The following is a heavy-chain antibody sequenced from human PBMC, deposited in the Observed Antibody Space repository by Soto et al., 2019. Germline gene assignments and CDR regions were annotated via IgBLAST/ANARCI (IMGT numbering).Heavy chain of an antibody. CDR2: IYNGGTT. V-gene: IGHV4-38-2*02. CDR1: GYSISSGSC. J-gene: IGHJ4*01. D-gene: IGHD6-19*01. CDR3: ARVHVMVVAGSTFDY. Sequence: SETLSLTCTVSGYSISSGSCWAWIRQPPGKGPEWIASIYNGGTTFHNPSLKSRITISVDTSNNQFSLKLTSVTAADTAVYYCARVHVMVVAGSTFDYWGHGTLVTVSS.